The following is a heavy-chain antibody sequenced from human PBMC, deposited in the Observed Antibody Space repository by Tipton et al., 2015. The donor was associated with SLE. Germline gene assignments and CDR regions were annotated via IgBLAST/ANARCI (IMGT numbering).Heavy chain of an antibody. CDR2: IKQDGSEK. J-gene: IGHJ6*03. CDR3: AKVRDSSGWYYNYYYMDV. V-gene: IGHV3-7*01. CDR1: GFTFSSYW. Sequence: SLRLSCAASGFTFSSYWMSWVRQAPGKGLEWVANIKQDGSEKYYVDSVKGRFTISRDNSKNTLYLQMNSLRAEDTAVYYCAKVRDSSGWYYNYYYMDVWGKGTTVTVSS. D-gene: IGHD6-19*01.